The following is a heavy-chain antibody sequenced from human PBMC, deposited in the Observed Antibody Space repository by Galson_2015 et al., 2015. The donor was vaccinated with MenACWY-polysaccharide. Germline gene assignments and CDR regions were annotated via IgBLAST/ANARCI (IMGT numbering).Heavy chain of an antibody. CDR2: IKFDGSEA. CDR3: TTVPVQVNIAVAGMFDF. D-gene: IGHD6-19*01. Sequence: SLRLSCAASGFALSGYWMSWIRQAPGKGLERVANIKFDGSEAVYVDSVKGRFTVSRDNARNALYLQMNSLKAEDTAVYYCTTVPVQVNIAVAGMFDFW. J-gene: IGHJ4*01. V-gene: IGHV3-7*03. CDR1: GFALSGYW.